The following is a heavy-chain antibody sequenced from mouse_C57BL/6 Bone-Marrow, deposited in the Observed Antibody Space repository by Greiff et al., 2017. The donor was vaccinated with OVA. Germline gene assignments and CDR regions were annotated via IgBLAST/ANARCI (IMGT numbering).Heavy chain of an antibody. D-gene: IGHD1-1*01. J-gene: IGHJ1*03. CDR3: TRDGSSYYWYFDV. Sequence: QVQLKQSGAELVRPGASVTLSCKASGYTFTDYEMHWVKQTPVHGLEWIGAIDPETGGTAYNQKFKGKAILTADKSSSTAYMGLRSLTSEDSAVYYCTRDGSSYYWYFDVWGTGTTVTVSA. CDR1: GYTFTDYE. CDR2: IDPETGGT. V-gene: IGHV1-15*01.